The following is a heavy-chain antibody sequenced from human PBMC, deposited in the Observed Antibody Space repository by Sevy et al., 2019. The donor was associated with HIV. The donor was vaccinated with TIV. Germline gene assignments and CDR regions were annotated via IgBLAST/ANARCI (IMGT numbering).Heavy chain of an antibody. CDR3: AKYAGDFPHFDY. V-gene: IGHV3-23*01. J-gene: IGHJ4*02. CDR2: ISDTGTST. CDR1: GFTFRTFA. D-gene: IGHD7-27*01. Sequence: GGSLRLSCAASGFTFRTFAMSWVRQAPGKGLQWVSSISDTGTSTYYADSVEGCFTISRDNSKKTLYLQMNSLRAEDTALYYCAKYAGDFPHFDYWGQGTLVTVSS.